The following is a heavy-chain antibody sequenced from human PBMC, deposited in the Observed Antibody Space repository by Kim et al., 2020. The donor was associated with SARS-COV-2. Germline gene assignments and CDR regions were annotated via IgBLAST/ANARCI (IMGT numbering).Heavy chain of an antibody. V-gene: IGHV4-59*01. D-gene: IGHD4-17*01. CDR1: GGSISSYY. CDR2: IYYSGST. CDR3: ARGGEVTTWFHYYYYGMDV. J-gene: IGHJ6*02. Sequence: SETLSLTCTVSGGSISSYYWSWIRQPPGKGLEWIGYIYYSGSTNYNPSLKSRVTISVDTSKNQFSLKLSSVTAADTAVYYCARGGEVTTWFHYYYYGMDVWGQGTTVTVSS.